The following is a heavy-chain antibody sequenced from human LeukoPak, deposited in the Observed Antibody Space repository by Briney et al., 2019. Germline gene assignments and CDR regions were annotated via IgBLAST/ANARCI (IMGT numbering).Heavy chain of an antibody. J-gene: IGHJ4*02. D-gene: IGHD2/OR15-2a*01. V-gene: IGHV1-2*02. CDR3: VREGEGPLSKDFDY. CDR2: IGPHSTFT. CDR1: GGTFSSYA. Sequence: ASVKVSCKASGGTFSSYAISWVRQAPGQGLEWMGYIGPHSTFTSSPQEFQGRVTMTRDTSMTTAYMELTRLTSDDTAAYYCVREGEGPLSKDFDYWGQGTLVTVSS.